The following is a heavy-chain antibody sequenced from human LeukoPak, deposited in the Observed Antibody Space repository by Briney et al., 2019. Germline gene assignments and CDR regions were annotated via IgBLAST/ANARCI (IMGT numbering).Heavy chain of an antibody. D-gene: IGHD1-14*01. V-gene: IGHV4-31*03. CDR3: ARAGVYGPIA. J-gene: IGHJ5*02. CDR1: GGSISSGGYY. CDR2: IYYSGST. Sequence: SETLSLTCTVSGGSISSGGYYWNWIRQHPGKGLEWIGYIYYSGSTYYNPSLKSRVTISVDTSKNQFSLKLSSVTAADTAVYYCARAGVYGPIAWGQGTLVTVSS.